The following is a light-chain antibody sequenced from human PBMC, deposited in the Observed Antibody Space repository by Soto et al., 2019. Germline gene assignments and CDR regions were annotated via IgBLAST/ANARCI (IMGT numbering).Light chain of an antibody. CDR3: QHYHGWPIT. J-gene: IGKJ5*01. Sequence: EIVLTQSPGTLSLSPGDRARLSCRASQTVSNIYLVWYQQRPGQTPRLLIYETSIRASGIPDRFSGSGSGTEFTLTISSLQSEDFAVYYCQHYHGWPITFGQGTRLEIK. CDR2: ETS. CDR1: QTVSNIY. V-gene: IGKV3-20*01.